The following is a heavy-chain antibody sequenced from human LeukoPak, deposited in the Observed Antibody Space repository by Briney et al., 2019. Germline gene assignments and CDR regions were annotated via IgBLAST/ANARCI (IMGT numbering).Heavy chain of an antibody. V-gene: IGHV4-61*02. Sequence: PSETLSLTCTVSGGSISSGSYYWSWIRQPAGKGLEWIGRIYTSGSTNYNPSLKSRVTISVDTSKNQFSLKLSSVTAADTAVYYCARSIAAAGTTAYYYYYYMDVWGKGTTVTISS. J-gene: IGHJ6*03. D-gene: IGHD6-13*01. CDR1: GGSISSGSYY. CDR2: IYTSGST. CDR3: ARSIAAAGTTAYYYYYYMDV.